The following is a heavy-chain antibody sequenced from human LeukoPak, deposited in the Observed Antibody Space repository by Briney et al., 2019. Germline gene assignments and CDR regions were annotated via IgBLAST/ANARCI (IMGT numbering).Heavy chain of an antibody. V-gene: IGHV1-2*02. D-gene: IGHD3-10*01. J-gene: IGHJ4*02. CDR3: ARWGLRVRGNFIDY. CDR1: GYTFTGYY. CDR2: INPNSGGT. Sequence: PEASVKVSCKASGYTFTGYYMHWVRQAPGQGLEWMGWINPNSGGTNYAQKFQGRVTMTRDTSISTAYMELSRLRTDDTAVYYCARWGLRVRGNFIDYWGQGTLVTVSS.